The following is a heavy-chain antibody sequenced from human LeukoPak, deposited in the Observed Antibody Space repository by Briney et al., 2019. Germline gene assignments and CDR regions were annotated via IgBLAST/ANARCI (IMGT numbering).Heavy chain of an antibody. J-gene: IGHJ6*02. D-gene: IGHD6-13*01. V-gene: IGHV1-18*01. CDR1: GYTFTSYG. CDR3: ARAAWDSSSWYRAPHYYYYYGMDV. CDR2: ISAYNGNT. Sequence: ASVKVSCKASGYTFTSYGISWVRQAPGQGLEGMGWISAYNGNTNYAQKLQGRVTMTTDTSTSTAYMELRGLRSDDTAVYYCARAAWDSSSWYRAPHYYYYYGMDVWGQGTTVTVSS.